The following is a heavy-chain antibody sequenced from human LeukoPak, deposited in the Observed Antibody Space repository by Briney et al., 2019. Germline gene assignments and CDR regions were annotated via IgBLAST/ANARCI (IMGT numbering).Heavy chain of an antibody. V-gene: IGHV4-4*07. CDR1: GGSISSYY. CDR2: IFTSGST. CDR3: ARRTVRGVWYFDL. Sequence: SETPSLTCTASGGSISSYYWSWIRQPAGQGLEWIGRIFTSGSTNYNPSLKSRLTMSVDMSKNQFSLKLSYVTAADTAVYYCARRTVRGVWYFDLWGRGTLVTVSS. J-gene: IGHJ2*01. D-gene: IGHD3-10*01.